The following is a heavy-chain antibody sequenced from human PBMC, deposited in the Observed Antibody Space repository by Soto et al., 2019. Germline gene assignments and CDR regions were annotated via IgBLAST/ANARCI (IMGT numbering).Heavy chain of an antibody. J-gene: IGHJ4*02. Sequence: LGESLKISCKGSGYSFTSYWIGWVRQMPWKVLEWMVIIYPCDSDTRYSPSFQGQVTISADKSISTAYLQWSSLKASDTAMYYCARPSTSSGSHSFDYWGQGXLVTVYS. CDR3: ARPSTSSGSHSFDY. CDR2: IYPCDSDT. CDR1: GYSFTSYW. V-gene: IGHV5-51*01. D-gene: IGHD6-19*01.